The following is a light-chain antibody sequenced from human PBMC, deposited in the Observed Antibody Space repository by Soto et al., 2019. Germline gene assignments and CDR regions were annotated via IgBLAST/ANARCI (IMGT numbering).Light chain of an antibody. Sequence: QSVLTQPPSASGTPGQRVTISCSGGASNIGRNTVNWYQDLPGTAPKLLISSDNKRPSGVPDRFSGSKSGTSASLAISGLQSEDEADYYCAVWDDSLNGPVFGGGTKVTVL. J-gene: IGLJ3*02. CDR2: SDN. CDR3: AVWDDSLNGPV. CDR1: ASNIGRNT. V-gene: IGLV1-44*01.